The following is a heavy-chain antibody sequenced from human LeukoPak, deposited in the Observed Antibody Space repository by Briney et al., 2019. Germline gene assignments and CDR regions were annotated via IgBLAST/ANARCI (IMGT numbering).Heavy chain of an antibody. CDR1: GFTFSSYA. Sequence: GGSLRLSCAASGFTFSSYAMSWVRQAPGKGLEWVSAISGSGGSTYYADSVKGRFTISRDNSKNTLYLQMNSLRAEDTAVYYCAKGGDFGGYYLENDYFDYWGQGTLVTVSS. D-gene: IGHD3-22*01. V-gene: IGHV3-23*01. J-gene: IGHJ4*02. CDR2: ISGSGGST. CDR3: AKGGDFGGYYLENDYFDY.